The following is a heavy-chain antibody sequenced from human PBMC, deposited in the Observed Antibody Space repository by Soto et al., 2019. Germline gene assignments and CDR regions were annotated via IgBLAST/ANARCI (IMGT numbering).Heavy chain of an antibody. D-gene: IGHD2-15*01. CDR1: GYTFTSYD. CDR3: ARGDLRVGNLRDYYYYGMDV. CDR2: MNPNSGNT. J-gene: IGHJ6*02. V-gene: IGHV1-8*01. Sequence: ASVKVSCKASGYTFTSYDINWVRQATGQGLEWMGWMNPNSGNTGYAQKFQGRVTMTRNTSISTAYMELSSLRSEDTAMYYCARGDLRVGNLRDYYYYGMDVWGQGTTVTVSS.